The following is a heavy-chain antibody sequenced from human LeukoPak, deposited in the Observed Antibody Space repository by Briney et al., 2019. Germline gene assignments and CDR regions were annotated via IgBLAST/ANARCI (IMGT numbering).Heavy chain of an antibody. V-gene: IGHV3-74*01. CDR2: IYSDGSST. Sequence: GGPLRLSCAASRFIFSNYWMHWVRQAPGKGLVWVSRIYSDGSSTSYAGSVKGRFTISRDNAKNTLYLQVNSLRAEDTAIYYCTRGVPGIAAAGTGHGYFDLWGRGTLVTVSS. CDR3: TRGVPGIAAAGTGHGYFDL. CDR1: RFIFSNYW. D-gene: IGHD6-13*01. J-gene: IGHJ2*01.